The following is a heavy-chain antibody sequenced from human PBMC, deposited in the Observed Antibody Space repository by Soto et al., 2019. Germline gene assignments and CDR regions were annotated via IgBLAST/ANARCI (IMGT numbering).Heavy chain of an antibody. CDR1: GFTFSSYS. V-gene: IGHV3-48*02. CDR3: ARVPLRDYSYGMDV. Sequence: PGGSLRLSCAASGFTFSSYSMNWVRQAPGKGLEWVSYISHTSSTIYYADSVKGRFTISRDNAKNSLYLQMNSLRDEDTAAYYCARVPLRDYSYGMDVWGQGTTVTVS. J-gene: IGHJ6*02. CDR2: ISHTSSTI.